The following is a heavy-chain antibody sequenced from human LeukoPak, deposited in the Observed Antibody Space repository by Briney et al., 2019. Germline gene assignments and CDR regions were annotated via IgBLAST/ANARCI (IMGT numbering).Heavy chain of an antibody. Sequence: PSETLSLTCTVSGYSISSGYFWGWIRQPAGKGLEWIGRIYTSGSTNYNPSLKSRVTMSVDTSKNQFSLKLSSVTAADTAVYYCARGRGSYYSDFDYWGQGTLVTVSS. CDR3: ARGRGSYYSDFDY. V-gene: IGHV4-4*07. CDR2: IYTSGST. CDR1: GYSISSGYF. J-gene: IGHJ4*02. D-gene: IGHD1-26*01.